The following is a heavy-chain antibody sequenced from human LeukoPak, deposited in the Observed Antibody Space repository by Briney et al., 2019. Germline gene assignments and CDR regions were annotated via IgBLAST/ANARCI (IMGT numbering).Heavy chain of an antibody. CDR1: GGSISSGPYY. CDR3: ARRDDSSGYHKIFDY. D-gene: IGHD3-22*01. J-gene: IGHJ4*02. V-gene: IGHV4-39*01. Sequence: PSETLSLTCTVSGGSISSGPYYWGWIRQPPGKGLEWIGNIYYGENTYYNPSLKSRVTISIDTSKNQFYLKLSSLTAADTAVYFCARRDDSSGYHKIFDYWGPGTLVTVSS. CDR2: IYYGENT.